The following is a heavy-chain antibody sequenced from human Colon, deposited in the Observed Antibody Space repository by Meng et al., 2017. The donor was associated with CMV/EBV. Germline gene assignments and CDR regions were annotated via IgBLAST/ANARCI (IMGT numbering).Heavy chain of an antibody. J-gene: IGHJ4*02. V-gene: IGHV1-2*02. D-gene: IGHD4-17*01. CDR1: GFTFSRNG. Sequence: GESLKISCVASGFTFSRNGMHWVRQAPGKGLEWVGWINPNSGGTNYAQKFQGRVTMTRDTSISTAYMELSRLRSDDTAVYYCARDESYGDYWGQGTLVTVSS. CDR3: ARDESYGDY. CDR2: INPNSGGT.